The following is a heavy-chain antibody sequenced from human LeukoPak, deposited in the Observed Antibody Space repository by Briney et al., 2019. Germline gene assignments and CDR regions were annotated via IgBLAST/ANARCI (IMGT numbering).Heavy chain of an antibody. CDR3: ARDRCSSTSCFYDY. Sequence: GGSLRLSCAASGFTFSHYWMTWVRQAPGKGLEWVANIRQDGSEQYYVDSVKGRLTISRDNAENSLYLQMNSLRVEDTAVYYCARDRCSSTSCFYDYWGQGTLVTVSS. J-gene: IGHJ4*02. CDR2: IRQDGSEQ. V-gene: IGHV3-7*01. CDR1: GFTFSHYW. D-gene: IGHD2-2*01.